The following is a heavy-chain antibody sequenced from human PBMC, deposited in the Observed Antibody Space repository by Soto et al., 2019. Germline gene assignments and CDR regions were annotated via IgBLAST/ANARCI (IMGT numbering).Heavy chain of an antibody. J-gene: IGHJ4*02. CDR3: ARPPYSSGWYSFGY. CDR1: GGSISSSSYY. Sequence: SETLSLTCTVSGGSISSSSYYWGWIRQPPGKGLEWIGSIYYSGSTYYNPSLKSRVTISVDTSKNQFSLKLSSVTAADTAVYYCARPPYSSGWYSFGYWGQGTLVTVSS. D-gene: IGHD6-19*01. V-gene: IGHV4-39*01. CDR2: IYYSGST.